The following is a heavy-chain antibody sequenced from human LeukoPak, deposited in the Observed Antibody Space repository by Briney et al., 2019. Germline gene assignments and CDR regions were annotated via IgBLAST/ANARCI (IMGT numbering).Heavy chain of an antibody. Sequence: PGGSLRLSCAASGFTFSIYAMSWVRQAPGKGLEWVSAVSGGGGSTYYADSVKGRFTISRDNSKNTLNLQMNSLRAEDTAVYYCAKGSGSHAFDIWGQGTMVTVSS. CDR1: GFTFSIYA. CDR3: AKGSGSHAFDI. V-gene: IGHV3-23*01. CDR2: VSGGGGST. D-gene: IGHD1-26*01. J-gene: IGHJ3*02.